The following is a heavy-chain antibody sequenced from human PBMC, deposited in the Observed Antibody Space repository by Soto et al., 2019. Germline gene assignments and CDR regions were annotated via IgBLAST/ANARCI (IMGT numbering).Heavy chain of an antibody. D-gene: IGHD1-7*01. J-gene: IGHJ6*02. V-gene: IGHV1-69*06. CDR3: ASSGNSNIMSYYYGMDV. Sequence: GASVKVSCKASGGTFSSYAISWVRQAPGQGLEWMGGIIPIFGTANYAQKFQGRVTITADKSTSTAYMELSSLRSEDTAVYYCASSGNSNIMSYYYGMDVWGQGTTVTVS. CDR1: GGTFSSYA. CDR2: IIPIFGTA.